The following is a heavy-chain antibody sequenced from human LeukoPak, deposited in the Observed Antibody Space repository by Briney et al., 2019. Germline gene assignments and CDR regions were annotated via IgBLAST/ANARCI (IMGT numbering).Heavy chain of an antibody. CDR3: ARYASVVVPAASDAFDI. D-gene: IGHD2-2*01. CDR1: GGTFSSYA. V-gene: IGHV1-69*06. J-gene: IGHJ3*02. CDR2: IIPIFGTA. Sequence: SVKVSCKASGGTFSSYAISWVRQAPGQGLEWMGGIIPIFGTANYAQKFQGRVTITADKSTSTAYMELSSLRSEDTAVYYCARYASVVVPAASDAFDICGQGTMVTVSS.